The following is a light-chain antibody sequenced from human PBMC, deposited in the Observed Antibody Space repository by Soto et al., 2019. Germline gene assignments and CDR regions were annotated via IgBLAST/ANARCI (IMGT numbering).Light chain of an antibody. CDR3: QVWDNSIDHRV. CDR2: DDS. J-gene: IGLJ2*01. V-gene: IGLV3-21*02. Sequence: SSELTQPPSVSVAPGQTARITCGGTNIGSKSVHWYQQKPGQAPVLVVYDDSDRPSGIPERFSGSNSGNTATLTISRVEAGDEADYYCQVWDNSIDHRVFGGGTKLTVL. CDR1: NIGSKS.